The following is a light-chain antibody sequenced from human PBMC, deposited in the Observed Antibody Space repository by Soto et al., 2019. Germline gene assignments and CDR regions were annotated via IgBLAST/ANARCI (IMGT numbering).Light chain of an antibody. J-gene: IGLJ2*01. CDR1: SSNVGRNY. CDR2: NSN. V-gene: IGLV1-47*02. Sequence: QSVLTQPPSASGIPGQRVTLSCSGSSSNVGRNYVYWYQQLPGTAPKLLIYNSNQRPSGVPDRFSGSKSGTSASLDISGLRSEDEADYYCATWGDSLSGVVFGGGTKLTVL. CDR3: ATWGDSLSGVV.